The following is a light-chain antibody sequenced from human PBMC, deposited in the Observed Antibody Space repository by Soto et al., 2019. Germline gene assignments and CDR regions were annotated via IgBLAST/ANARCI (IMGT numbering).Light chain of an antibody. CDR1: QSVSSS. J-gene: IGKJ1*01. CDR3: HQYNYWPRT. V-gene: IGKV3-15*01. CDR2: GAS. Sequence: EIVLTQSPATLSASPGERATISFRASQSVSSSLAWYQQKPGQAPRLLIYGASTRATGIPARFSGSGSGTEFTLTISGLQSEDFAVYYCHQYNYWPRTFGQGTKVDIK.